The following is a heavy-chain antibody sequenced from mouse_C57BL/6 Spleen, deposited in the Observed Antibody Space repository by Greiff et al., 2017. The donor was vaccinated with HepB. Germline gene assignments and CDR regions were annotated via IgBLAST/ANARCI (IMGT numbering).Heavy chain of an antibody. CDR3: ARSRGKGAMDY. J-gene: IGHJ4*01. Sequence: VQLQQPGAELVRPGSSVKLSCKASGYTFTSYWMDWVKQRPGQGLEWIGNIYPSDSETHYNQKFKDKATLTVDQSSSTAYMQLSSLTSEDSAVYYCARSRGKGAMDYWGQGTSVTVSS. V-gene: IGHV1-61*01. CDR1: GYTFTSYW. D-gene: IGHD3-1*01. CDR2: IYPSDSET.